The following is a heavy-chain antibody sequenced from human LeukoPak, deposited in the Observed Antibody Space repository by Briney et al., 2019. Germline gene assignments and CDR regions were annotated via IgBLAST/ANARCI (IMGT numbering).Heavy chain of an antibody. J-gene: IGHJ4*02. CDR3: VKDRLWFGELLSYFDY. V-gene: IGHV3-64D*06. Sequence: GGSLRLSCSASGFTFSSYAVHWVRQAPGKGLEYVSAISSNGGSTYYADSVKGRFTISRDNSKNTLYLQMSSLRAEDTAVYYCVKDRLWFGELLSYFDYWGQGTLVTVSS. CDR1: GFTFSSYA. D-gene: IGHD3-10*01. CDR2: ISSNGGST.